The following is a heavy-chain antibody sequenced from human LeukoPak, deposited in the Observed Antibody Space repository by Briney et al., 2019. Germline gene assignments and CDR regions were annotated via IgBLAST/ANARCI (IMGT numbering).Heavy chain of an antibody. CDR3: ARGCDYGSGRSYYYYYYMDV. CDR1: GGTFSSYA. Sequence: SVKVSCKASGGTFSSYAISWVRQAPGQGLEWMGGIIPIFGTANYAQKFQGRVTITADKSTSTAYMELSSLRSEDTAVYYCARGCDYGSGRSYYYYYYMDVWGKGTTVTVSS. CDR2: IIPIFGTA. J-gene: IGHJ6*03. V-gene: IGHV1-69*06. D-gene: IGHD3-10*01.